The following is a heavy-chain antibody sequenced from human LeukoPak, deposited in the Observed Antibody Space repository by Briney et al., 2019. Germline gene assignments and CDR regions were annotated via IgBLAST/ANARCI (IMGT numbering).Heavy chain of an antibody. V-gene: IGHV1-2*02. J-gene: IGHJ5*02. CDR3: ARHPPTPYPYYDILTGYATYNWFDP. D-gene: IGHD3-9*01. CDR2: INPNSGGT. Sequence: ASVKISCKASGYTFTGHYMHWVRQAPGHGLGWMGWINPNSGGTNYAQKFQGRVTMTRDTSISTAYMELSRLRSDDTAVYYCARHPPTPYPYYDILTGYATYNWFDPWGQGTLVTVSS. CDR1: GYTFTGHY.